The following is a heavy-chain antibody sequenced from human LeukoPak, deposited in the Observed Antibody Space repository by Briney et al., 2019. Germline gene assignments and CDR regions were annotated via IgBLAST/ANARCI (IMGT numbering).Heavy chain of an antibody. CDR2: ISYDGSNK. V-gene: IGHV3-30*19. D-gene: IGHD2-2*01. J-gene: IGHJ5*02. CDR3: ARDLSREVYCSSTSCFILYS. Sequence: GGSLRLSCAASGFTFSSYGMHWVRQAPGKGLEWVAVISYDGSNKYYADSVKGRFTISRDNSKNTRYLQMNSLRAEDTAVYYCARDLSREVYCSSTSCFILYSWGEGTLVTLSS. CDR1: GFTFSSYG.